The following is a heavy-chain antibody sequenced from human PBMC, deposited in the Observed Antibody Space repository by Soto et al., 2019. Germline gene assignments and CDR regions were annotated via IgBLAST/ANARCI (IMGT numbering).Heavy chain of an antibody. J-gene: IGHJ4*02. V-gene: IGHV6-1*01. CDR2: TYYRSKWYN. CDR1: GDSVSSNSAA. CDR3: EGDSARRRYYFDY. D-gene: IGHD1-26*01. Sequence: QSQTLSLTCAISGDSVSSNSAAWNWIRQSPSRGLEWLGRTYYRSKWYNDYAVSVKSRITINPDTSKNQFSLQLNSVTPEDTVVYYWEGDSARRRYYFDYWGQGTLVTVSS.